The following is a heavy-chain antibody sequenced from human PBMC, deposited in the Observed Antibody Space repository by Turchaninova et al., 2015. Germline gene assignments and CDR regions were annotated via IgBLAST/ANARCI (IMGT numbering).Heavy chain of an antibody. CDR1: GYSSISRNYY. Sequence: QVQLQESGPGLVQPSETLYLPCAVPGYSSISRNYYWGLLRQPPGEGREGIGSVSHSGNIYYNPSLKSRITISRDTSRNQFSLRLTSVTAADTAVYYCARVLTGSQFDYWGLGTLVTVSS. J-gene: IGHJ4*01. CDR2: VSHSGNI. V-gene: IGHV4-38-2*01. D-gene: IGHD3-9*01. CDR3: ARVLTGSQFDY.